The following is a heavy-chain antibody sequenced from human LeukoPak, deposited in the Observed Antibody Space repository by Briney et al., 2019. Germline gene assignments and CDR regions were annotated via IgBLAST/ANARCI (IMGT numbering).Heavy chain of an antibody. CDR1: GDSVSSNSAA. CDR3: TRGAPVGSSREFDY. V-gene: IGHV6-1*01. Sequence: HSQTLSLTCDISGDSVSSNSAAWDWIRQSPLRGLEWLGRTYYRSKWYNDYAVSVKSRITINPDTSKNQFSLQLNSVTPEDTAVYYCTRGAPVGSSREFDYWGQGTLVTVSS. J-gene: IGHJ4*02. CDR2: TYYRSKWYN. D-gene: IGHD5-24*01.